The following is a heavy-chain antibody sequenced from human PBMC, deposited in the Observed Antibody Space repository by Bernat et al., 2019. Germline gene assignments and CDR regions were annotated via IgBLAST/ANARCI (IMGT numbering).Heavy chain of an antibody. CDR3: ARPWSGYAPVY. CDR1: GYSVSSGYY. J-gene: IGHJ4*01. Sequence: QVQLQESGPGLVKPSETLSLICAVSGYSVSSGYYWGWIRQPPGKGLEWIGSIYYSGNTYYNPSLKSRVTISVDTSKDQFSRKLSSVTAADTAVYYCARPWSGYAPVYWGLGTLVTVSS. CDR2: IYYSGNT. V-gene: IGHV4-38-2*01. D-gene: IGHD3-3*01.